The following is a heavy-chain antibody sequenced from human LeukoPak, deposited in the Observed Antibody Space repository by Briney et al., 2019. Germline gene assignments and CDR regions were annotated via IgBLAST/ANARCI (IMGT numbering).Heavy chain of an antibody. D-gene: IGHD2-15*01. Sequence: ASVKVSCKASGYTFTSYGISWVRQAPGQGLEWMGWISAYNGNTNYAQKLQGRVTMTTDASTSTAYMELRSLRSDDTAVYYCARFIQEGYCSGGSCYGDDYWGQGTLVTVSS. CDR1: GYTFTSYG. CDR3: ARFIQEGYCSGGSCYGDDY. J-gene: IGHJ4*02. CDR2: ISAYNGNT. V-gene: IGHV1-18*01.